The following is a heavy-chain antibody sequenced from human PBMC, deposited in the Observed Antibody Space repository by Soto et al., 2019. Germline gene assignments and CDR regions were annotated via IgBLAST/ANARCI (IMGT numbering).Heavy chain of an antibody. V-gene: IGHV1-46*01. CDR2: INPSGGST. Sequence: QVQLVQSGAEVKKPGASVKVSCKASGYTFTSYYMHWVRQAPGQGLEWMGIINPSGGSTSYAQKFQGRVTMTRDTSTSTVYRELSSLRSEDTAVYYCARDLGYCSSTSCYTGLDYYYGMDVWGQGTTVTVSS. D-gene: IGHD2-2*02. CDR3: ARDLGYCSSTSCYTGLDYYYGMDV. J-gene: IGHJ6*02. CDR1: GYTFTSYY.